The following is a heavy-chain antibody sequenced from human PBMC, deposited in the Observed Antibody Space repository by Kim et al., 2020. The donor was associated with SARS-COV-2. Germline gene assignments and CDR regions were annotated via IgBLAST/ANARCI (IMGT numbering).Heavy chain of an antibody. V-gene: IGHV1-69*04. CDR1: GGTFSSYA. Sequence: SVKVSCKASGGTFSSYAISWVRQAPGQGLEWMGRIIPILGIANYAQKFQGRVTITADKSTSTAYMELSSLRSEDTAVYYCATLYGDYVCYYYYGMDVWG. J-gene: IGHJ6*02. D-gene: IGHD4-17*01. CDR2: IIPILGIA. CDR3: ATLYGDYVCYYYYGMDV.